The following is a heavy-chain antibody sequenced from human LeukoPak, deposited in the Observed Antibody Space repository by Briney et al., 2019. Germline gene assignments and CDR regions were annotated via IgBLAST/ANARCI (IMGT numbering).Heavy chain of an antibody. J-gene: IGHJ3*02. D-gene: IGHD3-22*01. CDR3: AKDYDSSGWAAFDI. CDR2: ISYDGSNK. CDR1: GFTFNSFG. Sequence: GGSLRLSCAASGFTFNSFGMHWVRQAPGKGLEWVAVISYDGSNKYFADSVKGRFTISRDNSKNTLCLQMNSLRAEDTAVYYCAKDYDSSGWAAFDIWGQGTMVTVSS. V-gene: IGHV3-30*18.